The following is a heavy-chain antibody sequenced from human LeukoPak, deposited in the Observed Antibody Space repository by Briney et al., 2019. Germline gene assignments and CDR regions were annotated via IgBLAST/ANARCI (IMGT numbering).Heavy chain of an antibody. CDR2: INSRSTTI. V-gene: IGHV3-48*01. D-gene: IGHD3-10*01. Sequence: PGGSLRLSCAASGFVFSDESMNWVRQAPGKGLEWISYINSRSTTIYYADSVKGRFTSSGDNAKNSLYLQMNSLRGEDTAVYFCAKAGAYGAFNTWGQGTLVTVSS. CDR1: GFVFSDES. J-gene: IGHJ5*02. CDR3: AKAGAYGAFNT.